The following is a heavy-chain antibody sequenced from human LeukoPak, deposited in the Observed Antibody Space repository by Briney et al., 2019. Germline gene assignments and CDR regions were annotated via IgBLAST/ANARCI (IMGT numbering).Heavy chain of an antibody. Sequence: GGSLRLSCAVSGFTFSSYAMYWVRQAPGKRLEWVAVISYDGSDKFYADSVKGRFTISRDSSKNTLYLQMNSLRPEDTAVYYCARARPSMWIDYWGQGTLVTVSS. CDR3: ARARPSMWIDY. CDR2: ISYDGSDK. V-gene: IGHV3-30*04. CDR1: GFTFSSYA. D-gene: IGHD5-12*01. J-gene: IGHJ4*02.